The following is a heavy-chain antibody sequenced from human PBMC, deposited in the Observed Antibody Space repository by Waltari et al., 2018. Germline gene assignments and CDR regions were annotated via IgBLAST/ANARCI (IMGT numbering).Heavy chain of an antibody. CDR3: TRGGRDSSWYWRD. J-gene: IGHJ4*02. Sequence: EVQLVESGGGLAQPGGSLGLSGAACGLSLSNHGMTWVRQASGKGPEWVANIKQDGSEKYYMDSVKGRFTISRDNAKNSLYLQMNNLRVEDTAVYYCTRGGRDSSWYWRDWGQGTLVTVSS. V-gene: IGHV3-7*01. D-gene: IGHD6-13*01. CDR1: GLSLSNHG. CDR2: IKQDGSEK.